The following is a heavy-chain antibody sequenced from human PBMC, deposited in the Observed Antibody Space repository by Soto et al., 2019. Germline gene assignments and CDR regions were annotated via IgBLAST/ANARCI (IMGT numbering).Heavy chain of an antibody. V-gene: IGHV4-30-2*01. Sequence: QLQLQESGSVLVKPSQTLSLTCAVSGVSISSGGYSWSWIRQPPGKGLEWIGYIYHSGGTYYNPSLKSRVTISVDRSKNQFSLTLSSVTAADTAVYYCARVPGLWGRGTLVTVSS. CDR1: GVSISSGGYS. CDR3: ARVPGL. J-gene: IGHJ2*01. CDR2: IYHSGGT.